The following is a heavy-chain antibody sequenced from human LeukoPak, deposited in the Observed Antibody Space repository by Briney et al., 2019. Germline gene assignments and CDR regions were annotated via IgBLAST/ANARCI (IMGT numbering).Heavy chain of an antibody. CDR1: GFTFSSYA. V-gene: IGHV3-23*01. CDR3: AKDHESDGYPCLDH. CDR2: ISASGP. J-gene: IGHJ4*02. Sequence: AGESLRLSCAASGFTFSSYAMTWVRQAPGKGLEWVSTISASGPYYADAVRGRFTISRDNSRNTLSLQMDSLRAEDTAVYYCAKDHESDGYPCLDHWGLGTLVTVSS. D-gene: IGHD3-22*01.